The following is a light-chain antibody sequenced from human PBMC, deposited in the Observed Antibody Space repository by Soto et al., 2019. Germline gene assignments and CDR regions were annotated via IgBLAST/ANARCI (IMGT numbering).Light chain of an antibody. J-gene: IGKJ5*01. Sequence: DIPMTQSPSSLSASLGDRVTITCRASQTINTYLNWYQQKSGKAPKLLINAAFRLQSGVPSRFSGSGSGTDFTLTISSLHPEDSAIYFCQQSYDSPTFGQGTRLEI. CDR2: AAF. V-gene: IGKV1-39*01. CDR3: QQSYDSPT. CDR1: QTINTY.